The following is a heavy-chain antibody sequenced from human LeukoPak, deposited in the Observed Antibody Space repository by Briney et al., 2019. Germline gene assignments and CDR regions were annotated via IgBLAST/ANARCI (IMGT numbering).Heavy chain of an antibody. D-gene: IGHD3-10*01. CDR2: ISSSGSTI. CDR3: ARGITKVGGLGYYYYMDV. CDR1: GFTFSSYS. V-gene: IGHV3-48*04. J-gene: IGHJ6*03. Sequence: PGGSLRLACTASGFTFSSYSMKWVRQAPGKGQEWVSYISSSGSTIYYADSVKGRFTISRDNAKNSLYLQMNSLRAEDTAVYYCARGITKVGGLGYYYYMDVWGKGTTVTVSS.